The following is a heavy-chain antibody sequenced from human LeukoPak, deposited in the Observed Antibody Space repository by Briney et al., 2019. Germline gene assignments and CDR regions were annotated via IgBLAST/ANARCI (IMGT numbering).Heavy chain of an antibody. J-gene: IGHJ4*02. CDR2: ISSSSSHI. V-gene: IGHV3-21*01. CDR3: ARVFDC. Sequence: GGSLRLSCAASGFAFSSYTMNWVRQAPGKGLEWVSSISSSSSHIDYADSVKGRFTISRDNAKNSLYLQMNSLRAEDTAVYYCARVFDCWGQGTLVTVSS. CDR1: GFAFSSYT.